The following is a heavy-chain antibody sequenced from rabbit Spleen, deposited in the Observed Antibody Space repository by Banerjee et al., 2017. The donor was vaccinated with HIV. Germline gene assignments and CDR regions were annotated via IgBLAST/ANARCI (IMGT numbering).Heavy chain of an antibody. Sequence: EQLVESGGGLVQPAGSLTLTCKASGFSFSDRDVMCWVRQAPGKGLKWIACINTATGKAVYASWAKGRFTISKTSSTTVTLQMTSLTAADTATYFCARDKELDIWGYEFDLWGQGTLVTVS. V-gene: IGHV1S45*01. CDR1: GFSFSDRDV. J-gene: IGHJ4*01. D-gene: IGHD3-1*01. CDR3: ARDKELDIWGYEFDL. CDR2: INTATGKA.